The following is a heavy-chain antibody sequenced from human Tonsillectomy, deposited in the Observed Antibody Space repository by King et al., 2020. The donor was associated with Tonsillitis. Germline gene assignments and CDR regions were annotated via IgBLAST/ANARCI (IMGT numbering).Heavy chain of an antibody. J-gene: IGHJ6*02. D-gene: IGHD4-17*01. CDR3: ARDRYGDYVTGAYYGMDV. CDR1: GFTFSRYA. V-gene: IGHV3-30*04. Sequence: VQLVESGGGVVQPGRSLRLSCAASGFTFSRYAMHWVRQAPGKGLEWVAVIAFDGSNEYYADSVKGRFTISRDISKNTLYLQMNSLRAEDTAIYYCARDRYGDYVTGAYYGMDVWGQGTTVTVSS. CDR2: IAFDGSNE.